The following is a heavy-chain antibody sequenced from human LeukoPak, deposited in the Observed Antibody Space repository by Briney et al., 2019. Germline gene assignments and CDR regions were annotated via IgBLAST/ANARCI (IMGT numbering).Heavy chain of an antibody. CDR1: GFTFSSYA. V-gene: IGHV3-23*01. CDR2: ISGSGGST. J-gene: IGHJ3*02. Sequence: GGSLRLSCAASGFTFSSYAMSWVRQAPGKGLEWVSAISGSGGSTYYADSVKGRFTISRDNSKNTLYLQMNSLRAEDTAVYYCAKAPPPYCSGGTCFDAFDIWGQGTMVTVSS. D-gene: IGHD2-15*01. CDR3: AKAPPPYCSGGTCFDAFDI.